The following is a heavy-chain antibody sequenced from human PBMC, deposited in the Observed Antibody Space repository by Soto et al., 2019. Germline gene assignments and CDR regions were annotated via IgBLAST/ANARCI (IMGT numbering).Heavy chain of an antibody. CDR2: ISWNSGSI. CDR1: GFTFDDYA. Sequence: GGSLRLSCAASGFTFDDYAMHWVRQAPGKGLEWVSGISWNSGSIGYADSVKGRFTISRDNAKNSLYLQMNSLRAEDTALYYCAKDASAGTTPSFDYWGQGTLVTVSS. J-gene: IGHJ4*02. V-gene: IGHV3-9*01. CDR3: AKDASAGTTPSFDY. D-gene: IGHD6-13*01.